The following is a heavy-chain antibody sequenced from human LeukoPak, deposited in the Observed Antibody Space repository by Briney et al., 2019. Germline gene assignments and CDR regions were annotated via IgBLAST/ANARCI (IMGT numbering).Heavy chain of an antibody. CDR3: AELGITKIGGV. Sequence: GGSLRLSCAASGFTFSSYWMTWVRQAPGKGLEWVANIKQDGSEKYYVDSVKGRFTISRDNAKNSLSLQMNSLRAEDTAVYYCAELGITKIGGVWGKGTTVTISS. CDR1: GFTFSSYW. D-gene: IGHD3-10*02. V-gene: IGHV3-7*01. CDR2: IKQDGSEK. J-gene: IGHJ6*04.